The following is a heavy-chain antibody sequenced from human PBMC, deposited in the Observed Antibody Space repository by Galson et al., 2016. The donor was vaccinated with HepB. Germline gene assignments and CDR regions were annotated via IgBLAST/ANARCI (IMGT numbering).Heavy chain of an antibody. CDR3: ARGSTSGFDYHFYYHMDV. Sequence: SETLSLTCSVSGGSIVSGFYWSWIRQPAGKGLQWIGRIYSGGNTFYHPSLKSRLTLSVDTSKNQVSLKLTSVTAADTAVYYCARGSTSGFDYHFYYHMDVWGKGTTVTVSS. V-gene: IGHV4-4*07. D-gene: IGHD5-12*01. CDR1: GGSIVSGFY. J-gene: IGHJ6*03. CDR2: IYSGGNT.